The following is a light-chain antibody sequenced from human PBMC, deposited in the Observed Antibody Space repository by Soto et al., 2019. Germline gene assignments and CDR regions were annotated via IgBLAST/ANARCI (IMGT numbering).Light chain of an antibody. CDR2: DGS. CDR1: QSIGDY. Sequence: IVLTQSPATLSLSPGEGATLSCRASQSIGDYVAWFQQKPGQAPRLLIYDGSNRAVGIPARFSGSASGTDSTRTISSLEPEDCAVYYCQQRSAWPLTFGGGTRVEI. J-gene: IGKJ4*01. V-gene: IGKV3-11*01. CDR3: QQRSAWPLT.